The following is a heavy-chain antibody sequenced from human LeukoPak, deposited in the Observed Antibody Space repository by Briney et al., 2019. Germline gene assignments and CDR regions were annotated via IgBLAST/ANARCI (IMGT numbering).Heavy chain of an antibody. CDR1: GFTFSSYA. V-gene: IGHV3-30*01. D-gene: IGHD6-13*01. J-gene: IGHJ6*02. Sequence: GRSLRLSCAASGFTFSSYAMHWVRQAPGKGLEWVAVISYDGSNKYYADSVKGRFTISRDNSKNTLYLQMNSLRAEDTALYYCAKDRLAAAGTGSYYYYGMDVWGQGTTVTVSS. CDR2: ISYDGSNK. CDR3: AKDRLAAAGTGSYYYYGMDV.